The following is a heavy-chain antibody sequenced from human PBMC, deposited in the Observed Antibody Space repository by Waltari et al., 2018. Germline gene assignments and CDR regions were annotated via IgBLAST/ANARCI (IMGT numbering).Heavy chain of an antibody. CDR3: ARDHYYDSSGYPRGVFDY. Sequence: QVQLVQSGAEVKKPGASVKVSCKASGYTFTSYYMHWVRQAPGQGLEWMGIINPSGGSTSDAQKVQGRVTMTRDTSTSTVYMELSSLRSEDTAVDYCARDHYYDSSGYPRGVFDYWGQGTLVTVSS. D-gene: IGHD3-22*01. J-gene: IGHJ4*02. CDR1: GYTFTSYY. V-gene: IGHV1-46*01. CDR2: INPSGGST.